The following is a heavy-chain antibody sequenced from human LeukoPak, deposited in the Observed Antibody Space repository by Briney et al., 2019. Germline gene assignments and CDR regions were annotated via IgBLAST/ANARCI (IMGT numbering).Heavy chain of an antibody. Sequence: PGGSLRLSCAASGFTFSSYGMHGVRQAPGKGREWVAFIRYDGSNKYYADSVKARFTISRDNSKNTLYLQMNSLRAEDTAVYYCAKDPMIAVAGTFGFKNRNYYYYGMDVWGQGTTVTVSS. CDR3: AKDPMIAVAGTFGFKNRNYYYYGMDV. CDR1: GFTFSSYG. D-gene: IGHD6-19*01. V-gene: IGHV3-30*02. CDR2: IRYDGSNK. J-gene: IGHJ6*02.